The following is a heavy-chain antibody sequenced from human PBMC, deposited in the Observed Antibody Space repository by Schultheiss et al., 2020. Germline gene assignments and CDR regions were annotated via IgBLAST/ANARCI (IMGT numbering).Heavy chain of an antibody. V-gene: IGHV2-5*02. CDR3: ARIRGGYDRRGYDYYYGMDV. D-gene: IGHD5-12*01. CDR1: GFSLSTSGVG. J-gene: IGHJ6*02. CDR2: IYWDDDK. Sequence: SGPTLVKPTQTLTLTCTFSGFSLSTSGVGVGWIRQPPGKALEWLALIYWDDDKRYSPSLKSRLTISKDTSKNQVVLTMTNMDPVDTATYYCARIRGGYDRRGYDYYYGMDVWGQGTTVTVSS.